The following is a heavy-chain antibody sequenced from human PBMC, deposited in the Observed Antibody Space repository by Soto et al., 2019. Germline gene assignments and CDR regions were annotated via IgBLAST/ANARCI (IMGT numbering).Heavy chain of an antibody. D-gene: IGHD3-16*01. CDR1: GYTFTSYG. Sequence: QVQLVQSGAEVKKPGASVKVSCKASGYTFTSYGISWVRQAPGQGLEWMGWISAYNGNTNYAQKLQGRVTMTTDTSTSTAYMELRSLRSADTAVYYCASLSLYDYYYYGMDVWGQGTTVTVSS. CDR3: ASLSLYDYYYYGMDV. CDR2: ISAYNGNT. J-gene: IGHJ6*02. V-gene: IGHV1-18*01.